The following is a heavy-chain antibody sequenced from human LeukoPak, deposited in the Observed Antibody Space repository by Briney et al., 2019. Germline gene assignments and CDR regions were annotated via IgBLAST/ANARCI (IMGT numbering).Heavy chain of an antibody. Sequence: PSETLSLTCTVSGGSISSGGYYWSWIRQPPGKGLEWIGYIYHSESTYYNPSLKSRVTISVDRSKNQFSLKLSSVTAADTAVYYCARSGLWSGYFDYWGQGTLVTVSS. CDR1: GGSISSGGYY. CDR3: ARSGLWSGYFDY. CDR2: IYHSEST. V-gene: IGHV4-30-2*01. D-gene: IGHD3-3*01. J-gene: IGHJ4*02.